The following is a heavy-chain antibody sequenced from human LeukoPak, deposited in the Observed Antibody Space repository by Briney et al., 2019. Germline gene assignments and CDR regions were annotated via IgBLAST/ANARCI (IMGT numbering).Heavy chain of an antibody. CDR1: GFTFSSFE. D-gene: IGHD2-2*01. J-gene: IGHJ6*03. V-gene: IGHV3-48*03. Sequence: GGSLRLPCAASGFTFSSFEMSWVRQAPGKGLQWVSYISRSASIIYYADSVKGRFTISRDNAKNSLYLQMNSLRAEDTAVYYCARAVPALDYYYYYMDVWGKGTAVTISS. CDR2: ISRSASII. CDR3: ARAVPALDYYYYYMDV.